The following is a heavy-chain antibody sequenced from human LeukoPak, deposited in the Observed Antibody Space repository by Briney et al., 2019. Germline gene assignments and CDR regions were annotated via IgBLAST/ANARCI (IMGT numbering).Heavy chain of an antibody. CDR3: ASNPGPFDY. D-gene: IGHD1-14*01. CDR2: MSGIGGFV. Sequence: PGGSLRLSCAASGFTFTDYTLNWVRQAPGKGLEWVSSMSGIGGFVHYADSVKGRFTISRDNAKNSLYLQMNSLRAEDTAVYYCASNPGPFDYWGQGTLVTVSS. J-gene: IGHJ4*02. CDR1: GFTFTDYT. V-gene: IGHV3-21*01.